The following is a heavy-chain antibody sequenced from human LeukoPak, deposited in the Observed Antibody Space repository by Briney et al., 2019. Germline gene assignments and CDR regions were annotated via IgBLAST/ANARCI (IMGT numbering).Heavy chain of an antibody. CDR1: GGSFSGYY. CDR3: ASLTALEHGYFDY. V-gene: IGHV4-34*01. CDR2: INHSGST. J-gene: IGHJ4*02. Sequence: SETLSLTCAVYGGSFSGYYWSWIRQPPGKGLEWIGEINHSGSTNYNPSLKSRVTISVDTSKNQFSLKLSSVTAADTAVYYCASLTALEHGYFDYWGQGTLVTVSS.